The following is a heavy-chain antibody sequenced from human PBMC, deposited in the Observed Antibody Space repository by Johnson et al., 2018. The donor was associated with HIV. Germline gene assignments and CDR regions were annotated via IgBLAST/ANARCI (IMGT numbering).Heavy chain of an antibody. CDR2: IRYDGSNK. CDR3: ARLEELLRAFDI. J-gene: IGHJ3*02. CDR1: GFTFSSYG. Sequence: QVQLVESGGGVVQPGGSLRLSCAASGFTFSSYGMHWVRQAPGKGLEWVSFIRYDGSNKYYADSVKGRFTISRDNSKNTLYLQMNSLRAEDTAVYYCARLEELLRAFDIWGQGTTVTVSS. D-gene: IGHD1-26*01. V-gene: IGHV3-30*02.